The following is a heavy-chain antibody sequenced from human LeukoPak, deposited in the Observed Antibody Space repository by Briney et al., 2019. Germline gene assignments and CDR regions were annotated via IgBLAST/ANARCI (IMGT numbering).Heavy chain of an antibody. D-gene: IGHD6-13*01. Sequence: GGSLRLSCAASGFTFSSHWMSWVRQAPGKGLEWVANIKQDGSEKYYVDSVKGRFTISRDNAKNSLYLQMNSLRAEDTAVYYCAREDGYSSSWYSDYWGQGTLVTVSS. CDR2: IKQDGSEK. J-gene: IGHJ4*02. V-gene: IGHV3-7*05. CDR3: AREDGYSSSWYSDY. CDR1: GFTFSSHW.